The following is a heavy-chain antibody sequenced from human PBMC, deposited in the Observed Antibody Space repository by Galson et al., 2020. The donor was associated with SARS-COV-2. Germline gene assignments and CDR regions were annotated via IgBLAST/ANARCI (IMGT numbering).Heavy chain of an antibody. D-gene: IGHD1-1*01. V-gene: IGHV6-1*01. CDR1: GDSVSSNIAA. Sequence: SQTLSLTCVISGDSVSSNIAAWNWIRQSPSRGLEWLGRTYYRSKWYNGYAESVRSRIIINPDTSKNQFSLQLNSVTPEDTAVYYCARNCGTGTTGCDYWGHGTLVTVSS. CDR2: TYYRSKWYN. J-gene: IGHJ4*01. CDR3: ARNCGTGTTGCDY.